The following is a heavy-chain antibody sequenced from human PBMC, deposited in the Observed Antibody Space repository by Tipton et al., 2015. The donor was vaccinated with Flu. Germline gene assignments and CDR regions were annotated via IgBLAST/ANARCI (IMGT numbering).Heavy chain of an antibody. V-gene: IGHV4-59*01. CDR3: ARGEYEILKAWAFDI. J-gene: IGHJ3*02. CDR1: GYSIGNGYY. D-gene: IGHD3-9*01. Sequence: GLVKPSETLSLTCAVSGYSIGNGYYWGWIRQPPGKGLEWIGYIYYSGNTNYSPSLKSRVTISVATSTNQFSLMVSSVTAADTAVYYCARGEYEILKAWAFDIWGQGTMVTVSS. CDR2: IYYSGNT.